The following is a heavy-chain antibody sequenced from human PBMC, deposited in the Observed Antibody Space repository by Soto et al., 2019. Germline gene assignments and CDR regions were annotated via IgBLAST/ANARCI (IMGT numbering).Heavy chain of an antibody. CDR2: ISSSSSYI. J-gene: IGHJ5*02. Sequence: EVQLVESGGGLVKPGGSLRLSCAASGFTFSSYSMNWVRQAPGKGLKWVSSISSSSSYIYYADSVKGRFTISRDNAKNSLYLQMNSLRAEDTAVYYCAREGTGYSSKRFDPWGQGTLVTVSS. CDR1: GFTFSSYS. CDR3: AREGTGYSSKRFDP. D-gene: IGHD6-13*01. V-gene: IGHV3-21*01.